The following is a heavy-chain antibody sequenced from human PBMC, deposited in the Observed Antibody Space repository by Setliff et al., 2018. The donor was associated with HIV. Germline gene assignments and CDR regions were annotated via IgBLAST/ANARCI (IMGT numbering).Heavy chain of an antibody. CDR3: VKDEEYIGVVSATMNMPGYYHYYYMDV. V-gene: IGHV3-21*01. D-gene: IGHD2-2*01. CDR2: ISGGGKSI. Sequence: PGGSLRLSCAASGFTFSTFSNYTMHWVRQAPGKGLEWVASISGGGKSIYYADSVKGRFTISRDNADRSLYLQMNSLRAEDTAVYYCVKDEEYIGVVSATMNMPGYYHYYYMDVWGKGSTVTVSS. J-gene: IGHJ6*03. CDR1: GFTFSTFS.